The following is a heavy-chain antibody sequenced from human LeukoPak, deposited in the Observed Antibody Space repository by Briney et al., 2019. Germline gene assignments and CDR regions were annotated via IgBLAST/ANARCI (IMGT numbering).Heavy chain of an antibody. CDR3: AKDHRPGYSSSWYLDAFDI. J-gene: IGHJ3*02. CDR1: GFTFSSYA. CDR2: ISYDGSNK. V-gene: IGHV3-30*04. D-gene: IGHD6-13*01. Sequence: PGGSLRLSCAASGFTFSSYAMHWVRQAPGKGLEWVAVISYDGSNKYYADSVKGRFTISRDNSKNTLYLQMNSLRAEDTAVYYCAKDHRPGYSSSWYLDAFDIWGQGTMVTVSS.